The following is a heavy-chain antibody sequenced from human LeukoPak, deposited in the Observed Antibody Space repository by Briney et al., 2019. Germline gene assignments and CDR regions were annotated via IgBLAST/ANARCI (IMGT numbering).Heavy chain of an antibody. D-gene: IGHD6-19*01. V-gene: IGHV3-30*04. Sequence: GGSLRLSCAASGFTFSSYAMHWVRQAPGKGLEWVAVISHEGSYQNYADSVKGRFTISRDNSKNMVFLQMNSLSAEDTAVYYCARTREQWQVLDYWGQGTLVTVSS. CDR1: GFTFSSYA. J-gene: IGHJ4*02. CDR2: ISHEGSYQ. CDR3: ARTREQWQVLDY.